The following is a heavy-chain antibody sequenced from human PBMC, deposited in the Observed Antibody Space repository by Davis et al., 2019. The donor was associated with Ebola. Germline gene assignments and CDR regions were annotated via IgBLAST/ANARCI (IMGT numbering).Heavy chain of an antibody. V-gene: IGHV1-18*01. CDR3: ARDNCSGGSCWYGMDV. Sequence: ASVKVSCKASGYTFTSYGISWVRQAPGQGLEWMGWISAYNGNTNYAQKFQGRVTITADESTSTAYMELSSLRSENTAVYYCARDNCSGGSCWYGMDVWGQGTTVTVSS. CDR2: ISAYNGNT. J-gene: IGHJ6*02. D-gene: IGHD2-15*01. CDR1: GYTFTSYG.